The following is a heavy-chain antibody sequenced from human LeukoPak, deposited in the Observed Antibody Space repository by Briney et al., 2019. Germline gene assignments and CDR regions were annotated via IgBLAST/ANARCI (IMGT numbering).Heavy chain of an antibody. CDR2: ISNDGHFK. V-gene: IGHV3-30-3*01. D-gene: IGHD3-9*01. CDR3: ARETRLPHNDILINRRAFDI. Sequence: SGGSLRLSCAASGFTFSTYTIHWVRQAPGKGLEWVAVISNDGHFKYYADSVKGRFTISRDNSKSTLFLQMNSLTTEDTAVYYCARETRLPHNDILINRRAFDIWGQGTILTASS. CDR1: GFTFSTYT. J-gene: IGHJ3*02.